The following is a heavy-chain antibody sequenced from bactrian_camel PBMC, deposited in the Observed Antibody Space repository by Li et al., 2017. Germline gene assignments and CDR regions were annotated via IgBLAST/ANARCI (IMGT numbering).Heavy chain of an antibody. CDR2: IYYTGAST. D-gene: IGHD1*01. CDR3: AAGRWRGSAGCDNTDWNY. V-gene: IGHV3S53*01. Sequence: VQLVESGGGSVQPGGSLKLFCTVSGDISSVDCLGWGRRNPGTEREVVAAIYYTGASTFHSASVRGRFDISQDKSKHMVYLQMNNLQPDDTAIYSCAAGRWRGSAGCDNTDWNYWGQGTQVTVS. CDR1: GDISSVDC. J-gene: IGHJ4*01.